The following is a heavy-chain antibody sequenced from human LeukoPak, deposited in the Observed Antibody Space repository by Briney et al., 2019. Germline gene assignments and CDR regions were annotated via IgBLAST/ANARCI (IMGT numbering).Heavy chain of an antibody. CDR3: ARMGSTVGPL. D-gene: IGHD4-23*01. Sequence: HPGGSLRPAFATSGFTLGDYAMSGGGHAPGKALKGVSVISGIGSATYYADSVKGRFTTTRNNSKNTLYLQMTSLRAEDTAVYYCARMGSTVGPLWGQGTLVTVSS. CDR1: GFTLGDYA. V-gene: IGHV3-23*01. J-gene: IGHJ4*02. CDR2: ISGIGSAT.